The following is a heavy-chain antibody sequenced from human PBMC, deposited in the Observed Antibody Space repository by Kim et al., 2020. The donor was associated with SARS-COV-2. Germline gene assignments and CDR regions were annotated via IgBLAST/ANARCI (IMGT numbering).Heavy chain of an antibody. CDR3: ARDVSSSIGIAAAGIPYYGMDV. V-gene: IGHV1-46*01. D-gene: IGHD6-13*01. CDR1: GYTFTSYY. J-gene: IGHJ6*02. Sequence: ASVKVSCKASGYTFTSYYMHWVRQAPGQGLEWMGIINPSGGSTSYAQKFQGRVTMTRDTSTSTVYMELSSLRSEDTAVYYCARDVSSSIGIAAAGIPYYGMDVWGQGTTVTVSS. CDR2: INPSGGST.